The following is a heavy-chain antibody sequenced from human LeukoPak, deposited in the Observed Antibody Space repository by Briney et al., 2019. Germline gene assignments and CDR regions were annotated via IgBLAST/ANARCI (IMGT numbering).Heavy chain of an antibody. CDR2: IYYSGST. Sequence: SETLSLTCTVSGGSISSGGYYWSWIRQHPGKGLEWIGYIYYSGSTYYNPSLKSRVTISVDTSKNQFSLKLSSVTAADTAVYYCARGGNYYDSSGSYNDYWGQGTLVTVSS. CDR3: ARGGNYYDSSGSYNDY. CDR1: GGSISSGGYY. J-gene: IGHJ4*02. V-gene: IGHV4-31*03. D-gene: IGHD3-22*01.